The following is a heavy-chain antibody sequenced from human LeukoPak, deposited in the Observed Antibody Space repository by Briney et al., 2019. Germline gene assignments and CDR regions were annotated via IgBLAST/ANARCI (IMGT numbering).Heavy chain of an antibody. CDR3: ARVDGTPEDY. CDR1: GVSISTYY. V-gene: IGHV4-59*01. CDR2: VYYSGST. J-gene: IGHJ4*02. Sequence: SETLSLTCNVFGVSISTYYWSWIRQPPGKGLEWIGCVYYSGSTNYNPALKSRVTISVDTSKNQISLKLSSVTAADTAVYYCARVDGTPEDYWGQGTLVTVSS.